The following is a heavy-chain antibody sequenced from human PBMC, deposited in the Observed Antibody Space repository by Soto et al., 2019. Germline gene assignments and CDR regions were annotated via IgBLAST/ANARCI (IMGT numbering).Heavy chain of an antibody. CDR2: ISSSGGST. V-gene: IGHV3-23*01. CDR3: ARDRSYYDSSGSYSPPY. Sequence: GGSLRLSCAASGFTFSSYAMSWVRQAPGKGLEWVSAISSSGGSTYYADSVKGRFTISRDNSKNTLYLQMNSLRAEDTAVYYCARDRSYYDSSGSYSPPYWGQGTLVTVSS. J-gene: IGHJ4*02. CDR1: GFTFSSYA. D-gene: IGHD3-22*01.